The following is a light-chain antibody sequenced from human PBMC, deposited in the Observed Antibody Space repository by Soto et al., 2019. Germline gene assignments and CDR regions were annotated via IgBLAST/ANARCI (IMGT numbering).Light chain of an antibody. J-gene: IGKJ1*01. CDR3: QHYNSYGT. CDR1: QGISSA. Sequence: IQMTQSPSSLSASVGDRVTITCRASQGISSALAWYQQQPGKAPKLLIYHASSLETGVPSRFSGSGSGTEFTLTISSLQPDDFATYYCQHYNSYGTFGQGTKVDIK. CDR2: HAS. V-gene: IGKV1-13*02.